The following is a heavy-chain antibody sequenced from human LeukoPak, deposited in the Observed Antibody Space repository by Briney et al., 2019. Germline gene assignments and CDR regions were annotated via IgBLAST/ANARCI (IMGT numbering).Heavy chain of an antibody. Sequence: PGGSLRLSCAASGFTFSSYSMNGVRQAPGKGLEWVSSISSSSSYIYYADSVKGRFTISRDNAKNSLYLQMNSLRAEDTAVYYCAGAFLRGVIIIDAFDIWGQGTMVTVSS. V-gene: IGHV3-21*01. CDR2: ISSSSSYI. D-gene: IGHD3-10*01. CDR3: AGAFLRGVIIIDAFDI. CDR1: GFTFSSYS. J-gene: IGHJ3*02.